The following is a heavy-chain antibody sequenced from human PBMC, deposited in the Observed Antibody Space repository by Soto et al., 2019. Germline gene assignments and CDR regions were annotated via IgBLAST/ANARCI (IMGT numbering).Heavy chain of an antibody. J-gene: IGHJ4*02. CDR1: GGSFSGYY. CDR2: INHSGST. D-gene: IGHD3-3*01. V-gene: IGHV4-34*01. Sequence: QVQLQQWGAGLLKPSETLSLTCAVYGGSFSGYYWSWIRQPPGKGLEWIGEINHSGSTNYNPSLKSRVTISVDTSKNQFSLKLSSVTAADTAVYYCAIVKAIFGVVNFDYWGQGTLVTVSS. CDR3: AIVKAIFGVVNFDY.